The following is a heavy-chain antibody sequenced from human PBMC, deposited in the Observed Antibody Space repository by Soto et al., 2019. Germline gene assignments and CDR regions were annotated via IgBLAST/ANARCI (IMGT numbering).Heavy chain of an antibody. CDR2: VDSTGT. CDR3: ATFQTMSLVRVGAFNI. Sequence: NPSETLSLTCTVSGGVIGSSYWTWIRQPPGKGLEWIGNVDSTGTSYAPSLKSRVTISLDTSKNQFSLEMTSVTAADTAVYFCATFQTMSLVRVGAFNIWGQGTLVTVSS. D-gene: IGHD3-9*01. J-gene: IGHJ3*02. V-gene: IGHV4-4*08. CDR1: GGVIGSSY.